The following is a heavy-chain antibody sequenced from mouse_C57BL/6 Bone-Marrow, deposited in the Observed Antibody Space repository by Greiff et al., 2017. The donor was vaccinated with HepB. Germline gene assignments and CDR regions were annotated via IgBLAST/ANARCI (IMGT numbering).Heavy chain of an antibody. CDR2: IRSKSNNYAT. CDR3: VRGAYSNYLYYFDY. D-gene: IGHD2-5*01. Sequence: GGGLVQPKGSLKLSCAASGFSFNTYAMNWVRQAPGKGLEWVARIRSKSNNYATYYADSVKDRFTISRDDSESMLYLQMNNLKTEDTAMYYCVRGAYSNYLYYFDYWGQGTTLTVSS. V-gene: IGHV10-1*01. CDR1: GFSFNTYA. J-gene: IGHJ2*01.